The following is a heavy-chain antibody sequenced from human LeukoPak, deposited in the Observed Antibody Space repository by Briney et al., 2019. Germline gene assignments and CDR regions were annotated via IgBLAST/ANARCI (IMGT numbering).Heavy chain of an antibody. CDR2: IYYSGST. J-gene: IGHJ5*02. CDR1: GGSISSYY. V-gene: IGHV4-59*12. D-gene: IGHD4-17*01. Sequence: SETLSLTCTVSGGSISSYYWSWIRQPPGKGLEWIGYIYYSGSTYYDPSLKSRVTISVDTSKNQFSLKLSSVTAADTAVYYCARAQATVTTEWFDPWGQGTLVTVSS. CDR3: ARAQATVTTEWFDP.